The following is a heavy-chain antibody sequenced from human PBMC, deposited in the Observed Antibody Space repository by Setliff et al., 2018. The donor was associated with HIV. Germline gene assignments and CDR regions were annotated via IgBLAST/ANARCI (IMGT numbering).Heavy chain of an antibody. J-gene: IGHJ3*02. V-gene: IGHV4-59*11. D-gene: IGHD1-26*01. CDR2: IHSTGST. CDR3: ARVQWDLLYVPDAFDI. Sequence: PPETLSLTCPVSGGSISSHYWSWIRQPPGKGLEWIGYIHSTGSTNYNPSLKSRVTISVDTSKNQFSLQLSSVTAADTAVYYCARVQWDLLYVPDAFDIWGQVIMVTVSS. CDR1: GGSISSHY.